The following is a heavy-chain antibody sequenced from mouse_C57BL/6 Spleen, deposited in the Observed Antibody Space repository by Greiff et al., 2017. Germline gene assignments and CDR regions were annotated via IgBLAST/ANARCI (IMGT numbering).Heavy chain of an antibody. CDR3: ARGAHWDVGY. CDR2: IYPGDGDT. Sequence: QVQLQQSGPELVKPGASVKISCKASGYAFSSSWMNWVKQRPGKGLEWIGRIYPGDGDTNYNGKFKGKATLTADKSSSTAYMQLSSLTSEDSAVYFCARGAHWDVGYWGQGTTLTVSS. D-gene: IGHD4-1*01. J-gene: IGHJ2*01. V-gene: IGHV1-82*01. CDR1: GYAFSSSW.